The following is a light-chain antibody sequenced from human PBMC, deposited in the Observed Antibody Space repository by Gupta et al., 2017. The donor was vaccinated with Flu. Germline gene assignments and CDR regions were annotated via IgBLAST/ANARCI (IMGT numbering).Light chain of an antibody. J-gene: IGKJ2*01. V-gene: IGKV1-5*03. CDR3: QHENSYPYT. Sequence: DIQMTQSPSTLSASVGDRVTITCRASQSISSWLAWYQQKPGKAPKLLIYKASRVESGVPSRFSGSGSGTEFTLTISSLQPDDFATYYCQHENSYPYTFGQGTKLEIK. CDR1: QSISSW. CDR2: KAS.